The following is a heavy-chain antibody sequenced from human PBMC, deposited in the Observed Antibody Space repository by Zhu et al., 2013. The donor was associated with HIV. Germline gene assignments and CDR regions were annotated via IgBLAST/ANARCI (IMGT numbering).Heavy chain of an antibody. V-gene: IGHV1-18*01. CDR3: ARDQLRLRFDY. J-gene: IGHJ4*02. CDR2: VNPYNGVV. CDR1: GYTFTSYG. Sequence: QVQLVQSGAEVRKPGASVKVSCKASGYTFTSYGISWVRQAPGQRFEWIAWVNPYNGVVRAAQKLEDRLFLAKDNSRSTVYMELKDLRPDDTAIYYCARDQLRLRFDYWGPGTQVTVS. D-gene: IGHD1-1*01.